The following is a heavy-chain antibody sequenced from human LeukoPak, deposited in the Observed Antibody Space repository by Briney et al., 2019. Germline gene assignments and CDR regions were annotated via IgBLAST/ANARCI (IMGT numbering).Heavy chain of an antibody. CDR2: ISGSGGST. CDR1: GFTFSSYA. D-gene: IGHD6-13*01. V-gene: IGHV3-23*01. CDR3: AKSRGSSWFANFDY. Sequence: GGSLRLSCAASGFTFSSYAMSWVRQAPGKGLEWVSAISGSGGSTYYADSVKGRFTISRDKSKNTLYLQMNSLRAEDTAVYYCAKSRGSSWFANFDYWGQGTLVTVSS. J-gene: IGHJ4*02.